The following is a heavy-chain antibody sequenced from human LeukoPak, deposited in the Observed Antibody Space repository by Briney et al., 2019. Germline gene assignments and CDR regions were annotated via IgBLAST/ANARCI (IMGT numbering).Heavy chain of an antibody. CDR3: AILTYYYDSSGSGPSYAFDI. V-gene: IGHV4-34*01. D-gene: IGHD3-22*01. Sequence: SETLSLTCAVYGGSFSGYYWSWTRQPPGKGLEWIGEINHSGSTNYNPSLKSRGTTSVDTSKNQFSLKLSSVTAADTAVYYCAILTYYYDSSGSGPSYAFDIWGQGTMVTVSS. CDR1: GGSFSGYY. J-gene: IGHJ3*02. CDR2: INHSGST.